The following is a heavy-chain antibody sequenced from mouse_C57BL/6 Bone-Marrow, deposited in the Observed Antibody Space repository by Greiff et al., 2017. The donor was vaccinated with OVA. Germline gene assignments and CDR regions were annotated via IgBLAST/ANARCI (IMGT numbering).Heavy chain of an antibody. D-gene: IGHD1-1*01. V-gene: IGHV1-7*01. CDR2: INPSSGYT. Sequence: VQLQQSGAELAKPGASVKLSCKASGYTFTSYWMHWVKQRPGQGLEWIGYINPSSGYTKYNQKFKDKATLTADKSSSTAYMQLSSITYEDSAVYCCARLGYGSKDFDCWGKGTTLAVST. CDR1: GYTFTSYW. J-gene: IGHJ2*01. CDR3: ARLGYGSKDFDC.